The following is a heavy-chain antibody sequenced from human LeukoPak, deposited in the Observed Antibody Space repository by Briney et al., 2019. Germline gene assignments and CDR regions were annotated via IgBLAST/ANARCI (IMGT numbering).Heavy chain of an antibody. Sequence: LPGGSLRLSCAASGFTFSSYAMSWVRQAPGKGLEWVSVTYSGGTTYYADSVKGRFTISVDNSKNTLELQMNGVRADDTAVYYCVRDRPEYSGYDVDYSNGMDVWGQGTTVTVSS. D-gene: IGHD5-12*01. CDR2: TYSGGTT. CDR1: GFTFSSYA. CDR3: VRDRPEYSGYDVDYSNGMDV. J-gene: IGHJ6*02. V-gene: IGHV3-53*01.